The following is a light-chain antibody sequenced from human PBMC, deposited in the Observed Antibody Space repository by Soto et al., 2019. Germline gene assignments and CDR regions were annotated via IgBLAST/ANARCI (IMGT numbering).Light chain of an antibody. CDR2: LGS. CDR3: MGALQSVT. Sequence: DIVMTQSPLSLPVTPGEPASISCRSSQSLLHSNGYNYLDWYLQKPGQPPQLLIYLGSNRASGVPDRFSGSGSGTDFTLKISRVEAEDVGVYYCMGALQSVTFGQGTRLEI. V-gene: IGKV2-28*01. J-gene: IGKJ5*01. CDR1: QSLLHSNGYNY.